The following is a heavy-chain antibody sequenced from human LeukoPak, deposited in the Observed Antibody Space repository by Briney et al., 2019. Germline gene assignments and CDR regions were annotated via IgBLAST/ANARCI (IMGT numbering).Heavy chain of an antibody. J-gene: IGHJ6*02. CDR2: IYYSGST. CDR1: GGSISSSSYY. V-gene: IGHV4-39*07. Sequence: SETLSLTCTVSGGSISSSSYYWGWIRQPPGKGLEWIGSIYYSGSTYYNPSLKSRVTISVDTSKNQFSLKLSPVTAADTAVYYCARDDSSSWLAYGMDVWGQGTTVTVSS. D-gene: IGHD6-13*01. CDR3: ARDDSSSWLAYGMDV.